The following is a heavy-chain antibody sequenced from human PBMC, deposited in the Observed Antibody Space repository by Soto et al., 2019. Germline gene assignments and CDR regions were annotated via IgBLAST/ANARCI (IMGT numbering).Heavy chain of an antibody. CDR3: ARGPWGMMLVYGMDV. Sequence: QVQLVQSGAEVRKPGSSVKVSCKASGDSFKTSAISWVRQAPGQGLEWMGGIIPFFGQPNYAQRLPDRVTITADESTNTVYMELSSLRSDDTAVYYCARGPWGMMLVYGMDVWGQGTTVTVSS. V-gene: IGHV1-69*12. J-gene: IGHJ6*02. D-gene: IGHD6-6*01. CDR2: IIPFFGQP. CDR1: GDSFKTSA.